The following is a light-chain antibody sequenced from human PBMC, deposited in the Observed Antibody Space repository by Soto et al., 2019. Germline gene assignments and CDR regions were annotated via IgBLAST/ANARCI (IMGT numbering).Light chain of an antibody. CDR3: MQGTHWPRT. J-gene: IGKJ1*01. CDR2: KVS. V-gene: IGKV2-30*01. Sequence: DAVMTQSPLSLPVTLGQPASISCRSSQSLVYSDGNTYLNWFQQRSVQSPRRLMYKVSNRDSGVPARFSGRASGANFPLNVSRVEAEDVGVYYCMQGTHWPRTFGQGTKVEIK. CDR1: QSLVYSDGNTY.